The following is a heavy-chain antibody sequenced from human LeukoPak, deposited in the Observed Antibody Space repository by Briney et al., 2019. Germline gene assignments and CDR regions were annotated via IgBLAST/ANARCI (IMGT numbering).Heavy chain of an antibody. D-gene: IGHD3-22*01. Sequence: GASVKVSCKASGGTFSSYAISWVRQAPGQGLEWMGRIIPILGIANYAQKFQGRVTITADKSTSTAYMELSSLRSEDTAVYYCARAAPRGVYYDSSGYRDYWGQGTLVTVSS. CDR1: GGTFSSYA. V-gene: IGHV1-69*04. J-gene: IGHJ4*02. CDR3: ARAAPRGVYYDSSGYRDY. CDR2: IIPILGIA.